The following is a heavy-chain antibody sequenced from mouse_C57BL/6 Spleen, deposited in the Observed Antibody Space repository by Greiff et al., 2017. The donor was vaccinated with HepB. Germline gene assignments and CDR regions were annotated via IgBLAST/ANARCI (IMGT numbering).Heavy chain of an antibody. J-gene: IGHJ1*03. CDR3: ARAPSYWYFDV. CDR1: GYTFTSYW. CDR2: IDPSDSET. V-gene: IGHV1-52*01. Sequence: QVQLQQPGAELVRPGSSVKLSCKASGYTFTSYWMHWVKQRPIQGLEWIGNIDPSDSETHYNQKFKDKATLTVDKSSSTAYMQLSSLTSEDSAVYYGARAPSYWYFDVWGTGTTVTVSS.